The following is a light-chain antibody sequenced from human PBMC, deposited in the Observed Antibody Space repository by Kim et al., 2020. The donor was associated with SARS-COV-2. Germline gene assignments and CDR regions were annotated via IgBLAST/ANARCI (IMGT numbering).Light chain of an antibody. Sequence: EIVLTQSPGTLSLSPGERATLSCRASQSVSSSYLAWYQQKPGQAPRHLIYGASSRATGIPDRFSGSGSGTDFTLTISRLEPEDFAVYYCQQYGSSPQVYTFGQGTKLEI. J-gene: IGKJ2*01. CDR1: QSVSSSY. CDR3: QQYGSSPQVYT. CDR2: GAS. V-gene: IGKV3-20*01.